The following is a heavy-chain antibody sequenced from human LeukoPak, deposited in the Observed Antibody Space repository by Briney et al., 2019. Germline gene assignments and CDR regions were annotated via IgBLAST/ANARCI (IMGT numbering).Heavy chain of an antibody. CDR2: ISSSSSYI. J-gene: IGHJ4*02. D-gene: IGHD4-17*01. CDR3: ARAGDYGDFFDY. CDR1: GFTFSSYS. V-gene: IGHV3-21*01. Sequence: GGSLRLSCAASGFTFSSYSMNWVRQAPGKGLEWVSSISSSSSYIYYADSVKGRFTISRDNAKNSLYLQMSSLRAEDTAVYYCARAGDYGDFFDYWGQGTLVTVSS.